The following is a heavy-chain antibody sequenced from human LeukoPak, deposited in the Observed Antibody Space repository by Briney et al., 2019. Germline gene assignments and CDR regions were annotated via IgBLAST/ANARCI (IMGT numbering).Heavy chain of an antibody. Sequence: PSETLSLTCTVSGGSISSYYWSWIRQPPGKGLEWIGYLYYSGSTNYNPSLKSRVTISVDTSKNQFSLKLSSVTAADTALYYCARDLGTRYYDSSGTDAFDIWGQGTMVTVSS. CDR2: LYYSGST. V-gene: IGHV4-59*01. CDR3: ARDLGTRYYDSSGTDAFDI. J-gene: IGHJ3*02. CDR1: GGSISSYY. D-gene: IGHD3-22*01.